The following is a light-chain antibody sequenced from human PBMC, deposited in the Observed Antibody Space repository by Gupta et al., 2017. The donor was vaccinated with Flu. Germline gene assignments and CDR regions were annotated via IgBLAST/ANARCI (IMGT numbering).Light chain of an antibody. Sequence: PSSLSASVGDRVTITCRASQSISSYLNWYQQKPGKAPKLLIYAASRVQSGVPSRFSGSGSGTDFTLTISRRQPEDFATYYCQQRDSTPSTFGQGTKLEIK. CDR2: AAS. J-gene: IGKJ2*01. CDR3: QQRDSTPST. V-gene: IGKV1-39*01. CDR1: QSISSY.